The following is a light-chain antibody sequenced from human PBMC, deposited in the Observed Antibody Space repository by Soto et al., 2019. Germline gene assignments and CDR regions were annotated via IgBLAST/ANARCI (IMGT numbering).Light chain of an antibody. V-gene: IGKV1-27*01. J-gene: IGKJ1*01. CDR3: QKYNSAPRT. CDR2: AAS. Sequence: DIQMTQSPSSLSASVGDRVTITCRASQGISNYLAWYQQKPGKVPKLLIYAASTLQSGVPSRFSGSGSGTEFTLTISSLQPEYVATYYCQKYNSAPRTFGQGTKVEIK. CDR1: QGISNY.